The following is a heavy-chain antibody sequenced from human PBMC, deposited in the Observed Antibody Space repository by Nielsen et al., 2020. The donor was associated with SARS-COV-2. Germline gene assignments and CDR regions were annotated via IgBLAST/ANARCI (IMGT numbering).Heavy chain of an antibody. CDR3: ATDTAMVIAVADDFDY. V-gene: IGHV3-30*03. D-gene: IGHD5-18*01. J-gene: IGHJ4*02. CDR1: GFTFSSYG. CDR2: ISYDGSNK. Sequence: GGSLRLSCAASGFTFSSYGMHWVRQAPGKGLEWVAVISYDGSNKYYADSVKGRFTISRDNSKNTLYLQMNSLRAEDTAVYYCATDTAMVIAVADDFDYWGQGTLVTVSS.